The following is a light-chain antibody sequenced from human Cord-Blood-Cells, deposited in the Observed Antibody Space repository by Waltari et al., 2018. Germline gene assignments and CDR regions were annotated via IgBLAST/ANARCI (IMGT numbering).Light chain of an antibody. V-gene: IGLV2-14*01. CDR3: SSYTSSSTLV. CDR1: SSDVGGYNY. J-gene: IGLJ2*01. CDR2: DVS. Sequence: QSALTQPASVSGSPGQSITISCTGTSSDVGGYNYVSWYQQHPGKAPKLMIYDVSNRPSGVSTRLAVSKSGNTASLTISGLQAEDEADYYCSSYTSSSTLVFGGGTKLTVL.